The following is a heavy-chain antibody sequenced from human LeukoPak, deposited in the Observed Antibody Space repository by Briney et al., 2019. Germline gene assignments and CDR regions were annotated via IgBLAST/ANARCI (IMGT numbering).Heavy chain of an antibody. V-gene: IGHV4-59*01. CDR2: IYYSGST. CDR3: ARVRSGSYSSLFDY. Sequence: SETLSLTCAVYGGSFSGYYWSWIRQPPGKGLEWIGYIYYSGSTNYNPSLKSRVTISVDTSKNQFSLKLSSVTAADTAVYYCARVRSGSYSSLFDYWGQGTLVTVSS. D-gene: IGHD1-26*01. J-gene: IGHJ4*02. CDR1: GGSFSGYY.